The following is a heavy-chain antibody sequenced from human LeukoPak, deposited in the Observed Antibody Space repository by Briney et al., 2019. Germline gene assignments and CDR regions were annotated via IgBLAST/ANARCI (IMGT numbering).Heavy chain of an antibody. D-gene: IGHD4-17*01. CDR3: ARGVGYGALVDY. J-gene: IGHJ4*02. V-gene: IGHV3-23*01. CDR2: ISGSGGST. CDR1: GFTFSSYA. Sequence: GGSLRLSCAASGFTFSSYAMSWVRQAPGKGLEWVSAISGSGGSTYYADSVKGRFTISRDNAKNTLYLQMNSLRAEDTAVYYCARGVGYGALVDYWGQGTLVTVSS.